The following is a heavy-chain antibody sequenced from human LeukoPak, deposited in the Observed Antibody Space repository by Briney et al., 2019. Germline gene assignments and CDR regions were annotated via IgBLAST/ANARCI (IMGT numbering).Heavy chain of an antibody. V-gene: IGHV1-8*02. Sequence: ASVKVSCKASGGTFSSYAISWVRQATGQGLEWMGWMNPNSGNTGYAQKFQGRVTMTRNTSISTAYMELSSLRSEDTAVYYCARRRKGYSSSWYHQLGRMYNWFDPWGQGTLVTVSS. CDR1: GGTFSSYA. J-gene: IGHJ5*02. CDR3: ARRRKGYSSSWYHQLGRMYNWFDP. D-gene: IGHD6-13*01. CDR2: MNPNSGNT.